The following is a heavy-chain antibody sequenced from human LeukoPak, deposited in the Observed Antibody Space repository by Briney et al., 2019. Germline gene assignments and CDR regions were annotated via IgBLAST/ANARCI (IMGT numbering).Heavy chain of an antibody. Sequence: SETLSLTCTVSGGSISSYYWNWIRQPPGKGLEWIGYIDYSGSTNYNPSPKSRVTISVDTSKNQFSLKLSSVTAADTAVYYCARLVHRSGGSCYSAGGRDWFDPWGQGTLVTVSS. CDR2: IDYSGST. CDR1: GGSISSYY. D-gene: IGHD2-15*01. V-gene: IGHV4-59*08. CDR3: ARLVHRSGGSCYSAGGRDWFDP. J-gene: IGHJ5*02.